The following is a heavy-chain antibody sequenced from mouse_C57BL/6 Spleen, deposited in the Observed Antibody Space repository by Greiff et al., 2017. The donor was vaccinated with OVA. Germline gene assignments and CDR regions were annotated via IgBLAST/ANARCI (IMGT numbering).Heavy chain of an antibody. CDR1: GYTFTSYW. V-gene: IGHV1-61*01. D-gene: IGHD1-2*01. CDR2: IYPSDSET. J-gene: IGHJ2*01. CDR3: AREGVLRPFDY. Sequence: QVQLQQPGAELVRPGSSVKLSCKASGYTFTSYWMDWVKQRPGQGLEWIGNIYPSDSETHYNQKFKDKATLTVDKSSSTAYMQLSSLTSEDSAVYYCAREGVLRPFDYWGQGTTLTVSS.